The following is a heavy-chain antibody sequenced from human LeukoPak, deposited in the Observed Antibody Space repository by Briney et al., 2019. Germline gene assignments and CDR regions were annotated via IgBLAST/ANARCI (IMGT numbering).Heavy chain of an antibody. CDR3: AKDRGSGWATFDY. D-gene: IGHD6-19*01. V-gene: IGHV3-33*06. Sequence: GGSLRLSCAASGFTFSSYGMHWVRRAPGKGLEWVAIIWYDGSNKYYTDSVKGRFTVSRDNSKNTLYLQMNSLRAEDTAVYYCAKDRGSGWATFDYWGQGTLVTVSS. CDR2: IWYDGSNK. J-gene: IGHJ4*02. CDR1: GFTFSSYG.